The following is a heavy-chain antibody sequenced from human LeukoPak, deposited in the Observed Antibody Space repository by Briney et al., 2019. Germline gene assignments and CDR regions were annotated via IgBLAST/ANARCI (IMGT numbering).Heavy chain of an antibody. V-gene: IGHV4-59*01. D-gene: IGHD3-22*01. J-gene: IGHJ5*02. CDR2: IYYSGST. CDR3: ARDGRYYYDSSGRSSWFDP. Sequence: PSETLSLTCTVSGGSISSYYWSWIRQPPGKGLEWIGYIYYSGSTNYNPSLKSRVTISVDTSKNQFSLKLSSVTAADTAVYYCARDGRYYYDSSGRSSWFDPWGQGTLVTVSS. CDR1: GGSISSYY.